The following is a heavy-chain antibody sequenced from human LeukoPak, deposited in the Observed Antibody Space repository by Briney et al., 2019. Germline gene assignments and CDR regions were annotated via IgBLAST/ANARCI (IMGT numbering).Heavy chain of an antibody. D-gene: IGHD3-10*01. Sequence: PGGSLRLSCAASGFTFSSYWMNWVRQAPGKGLEWVANIKQDGSVTNYEDFVKGRFTISRDNARNSLFLQMNSLRVEDTAVYYCARDPSGSPVFDPWGQGTLVTVSS. CDR1: GFTFSSYW. CDR2: IKQDGSVT. J-gene: IGHJ5*02. CDR3: ARDPSGSPVFDP. V-gene: IGHV3-7*01.